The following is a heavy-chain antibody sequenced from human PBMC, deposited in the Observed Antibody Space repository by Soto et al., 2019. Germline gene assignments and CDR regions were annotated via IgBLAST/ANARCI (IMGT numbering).Heavy chain of an antibody. D-gene: IGHD5-12*01. J-gene: IGHJ5*02. V-gene: IGHV3-23*01. CDR1: GFTFGNYA. Sequence: TGGSLRLSCAASGFTFGNYAMTWVRQAPGKGLECVSRISGSGGGTYYADSVKGRFTISRDNSENTLYLHLNSLRVEDTAVYYCAKTMARLGGYDMNWLAPWGQGTMVTVSS. CDR2: ISGSGGGT. CDR3: AKTMARLGGYDMNWLAP.